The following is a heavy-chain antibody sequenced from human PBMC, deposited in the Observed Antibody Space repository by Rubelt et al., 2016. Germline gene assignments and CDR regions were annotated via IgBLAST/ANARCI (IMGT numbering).Heavy chain of an antibody. CDR1: GGSISTYY. V-gene: IGHV4-59*01. CDR3: ARGHDYKASWFDP. D-gene: IGHD4-11*01. J-gene: IGHJ5*02. CDR2: LYYSGST. Sequence: QVQLQESGPGLVKPSETLSLTCTVSGGSISTYYWSWIRQPPGKGLEWIGYLYYSGSTNYNPSLKSPVTISVDTSKNQISPKLNCVTAADTAVYYCARGHDYKASWFDPWGQGTLVTVSS.